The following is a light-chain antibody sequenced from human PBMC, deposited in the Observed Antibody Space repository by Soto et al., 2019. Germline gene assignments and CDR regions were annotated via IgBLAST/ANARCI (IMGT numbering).Light chain of an antibody. CDR1: SGDIGSYNR. V-gene: IGLV2-14*01. CDR3: SSYTNINTRACV. J-gene: IGLJ1*01. CDR2: EVT. Sequence: QSALTQPASVSGSPGQSITISCTGTSGDIGSYNRVSWYQQHPGKAPKLIIYEVTDRPSGVSNRFSGSKSGNTASLTISGLQAEDEDEDYCSSYTNINTRACVFGAGTKLTVL.